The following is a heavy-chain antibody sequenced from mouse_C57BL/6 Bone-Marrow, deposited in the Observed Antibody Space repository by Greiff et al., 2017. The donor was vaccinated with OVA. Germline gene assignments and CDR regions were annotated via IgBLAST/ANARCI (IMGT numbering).Heavy chain of an antibody. Sequence: VQLKQSGGGLVQPGESLKLSCESTEYEFPYHDMSWVRKTPEKRLELVAAINSDGGSTYYTDNLEGRSIMSRDNTTRTLYLQLRSLRSEDAALYDCAIAITTVGATRYFDVWGKGTTVTVSA. D-gene: IGHD1-1*01. CDR3: AIAITTVGATRYFDV. CDR2: INSDGGST. V-gene: IGHV5-2*01. CDR1: EYEFPYHD. J-gene: IGHJ1*03.